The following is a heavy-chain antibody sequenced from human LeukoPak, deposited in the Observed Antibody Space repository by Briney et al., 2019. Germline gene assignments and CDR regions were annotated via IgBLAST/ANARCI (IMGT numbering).Heavy chain of an antibody. D-gene: IGHD3-10*01. CDR1: GGSISSGGYY. Sequence: SQTLSLTCTVSGGSISSGGYYWSWIRQHPGKGLEWIGYIYYSGSTYYNPSLERRVTISVDTSKNQFSLKLSSVTAADTAVYYCARVKDRGVMSWFDPWGQGTLVTVSS. CDR3: ARVKDRGVMSWFDP. J-gene: IGHJ5*02. V-gene: IGHV4-31*03. CDR2: IYYSGST.